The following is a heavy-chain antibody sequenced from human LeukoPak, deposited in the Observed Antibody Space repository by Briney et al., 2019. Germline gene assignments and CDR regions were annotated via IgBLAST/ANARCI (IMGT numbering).Heavy chain of an antibody. Sequence: GSLRLSCAASGFTFSSYAMSWVRQAPGKGLEWVSTISGSGDSTYYADSVKGRFTISRDNSKNTLYLQMNSLRADDTAVYYCAKGRSGVVVAALNYWGQGTPVTVSS. V-gene: IGHV3-23*01. CDR3: AKGRSGVVVAALNY. CDR2: ISGSGDST. J-gene: IGHJ4*02. D-gene: IGHD2-15*01. CDR1: GFTFSSYA.